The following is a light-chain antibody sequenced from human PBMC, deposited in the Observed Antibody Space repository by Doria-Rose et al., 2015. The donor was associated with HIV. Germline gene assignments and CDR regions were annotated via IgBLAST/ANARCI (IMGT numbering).Light chain of an antibody. CDR2: WAS. CDR1: QSLLYTSKNY. Sequence: DIQVTQSPESLGMSLGERATLNCKSNQSLLYTSKNYLAWYQQKPGQLPKLLIYWASTRQSVVPARFSGSVSGTDFTLTISSLEAEDVSVYYCQQYYDTPSFGPGTTVDIK. J-gene: IGKJ3*01. V-gene: IGKV4-1*01. CDR3: QQYYDTPS.